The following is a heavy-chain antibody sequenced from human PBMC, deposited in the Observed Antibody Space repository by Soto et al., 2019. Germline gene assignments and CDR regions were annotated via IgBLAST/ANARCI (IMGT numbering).Heavy chain of an antibody. CDR2: ISGSGGST. D-gene: IGHD3-10*01. CDR1: GFTFSSYA. J-gene: IGHJ4*02. Sequence: GGSLRLSCAASGFTFSSYAMSWVRQAPGKGLEWVSAISGSGGSTYYADSVKGRFTISRDNSKNTLYLQMNSLRAEDTAVYYCAKVNSPLYYYGSGSFRGLNYWGQGTLVTVSS. V-gene: IGHV3-23*01. CDR3: AKVNSPLYYYGSGSFRGLNY.